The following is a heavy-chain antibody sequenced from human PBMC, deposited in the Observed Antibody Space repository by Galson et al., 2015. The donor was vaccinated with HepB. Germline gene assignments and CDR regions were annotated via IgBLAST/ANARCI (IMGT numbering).Heavy chain of an antibody. D-gene: IGHD3-16*01. CDR1: GGTFSSYA. Sequence: SVKVSCKASGGTFSSYAISWVRQAPGQGLEWMGGIIPIFGTANYAQKFQGRVTITADESTSTAYMELSSLRSEDTAVYYCARDVGMITFGEPPPRGGWFDPWGQGTLVTVSS. CDR2: IIPIFGTA. V-gene: IGHV1-69*13. CDR3: ARDVGMITFGEPPPRGGWFDP. J-gene: IGHJ5*02.